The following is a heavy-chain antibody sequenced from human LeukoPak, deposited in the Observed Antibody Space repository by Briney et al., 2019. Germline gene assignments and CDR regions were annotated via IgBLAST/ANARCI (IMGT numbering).Heavy chain of an antibody. Sequence: GGSLRLSCAASGFTFSSYAMSWVRQAPGKGLEWVSAISGSGGSTYYADSVKGRFTISRYNSKNTLYLQMNSLRAEDTAVYYCAKDGPPLDYYDSSGYYVDWGQGTLVTVSS. J-gene: IGHJ4*02. CDR3: AKDGPPLDYYDSSGYYVD. V-gene: IGHV3-23*01. D-gene: IGHD3-22*01. CDR2: ISGSGGST. CDR1: GFTFSSYA.